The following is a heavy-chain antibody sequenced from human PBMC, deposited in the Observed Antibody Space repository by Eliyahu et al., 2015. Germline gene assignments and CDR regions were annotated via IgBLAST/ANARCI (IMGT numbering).Heavy chain of an antibody. CDR3: ARQVLTAMVTD. V-gene: IGHV5-51*01. D-gene: IGHD5-18*01. Sequence: EVQXVQSGAEVKKPXEXLKISCXGSXYSFTSYWIGWVRXMPGKGLEWMGIIHPGVSDTRYSPSFQGQVTISADKSISTAYLQWSSLKASDTAMYYCARQVLTAMVTDWGQGTLVTVSS. CDR1: XYSFTSYW. CDR2: IHPGVSDT. J-gene: IGHJ4*02.